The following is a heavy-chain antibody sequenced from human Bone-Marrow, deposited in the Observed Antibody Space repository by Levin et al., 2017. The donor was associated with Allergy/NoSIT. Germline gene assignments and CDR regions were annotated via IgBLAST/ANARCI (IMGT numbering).Heavy chain of an antibody. CDR1: GDTFNNYA. Sequence: KISCKASGDTFNNYAISWVRQAPGQGLEWMGGILPIFTTANYAQKFRGRVTISADESTSTAYMELSSLRSDDTAIYFCARGGGYYYYEGITNYYRNFDSWGQGTLVTVSS. J-gene: IGHJ4*02. D-gene: IGHD3-22*01. V-gene: IGHV1-69*01. CDR2: ILPIFTTA. CDR3: ARGGGYYYYEGITNYYRNFDS.